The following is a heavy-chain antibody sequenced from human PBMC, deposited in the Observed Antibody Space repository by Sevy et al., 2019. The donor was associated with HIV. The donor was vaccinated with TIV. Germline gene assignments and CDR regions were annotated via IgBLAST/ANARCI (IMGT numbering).Heavy chain of an antibody. J-gene: IGHJ6*02. Sequence: SETLSLTCAVYGGSLSGYCWSWIRQPPGKGLEWIGEINDSGSTNYNPSLKSRVTISVDTSKNQFSLKLSSVTAADTAVYYCARGGTKIAAAGRYYYYGMDVWGQGTTVTVSS. CDR2: INDSGST. CDR1: GGSLSGYC. D-gene: IGHD6-13*01. V-gene: IGHV4-34*01. CDR3: ARGGTKIAAAGRYYYYGMDV.